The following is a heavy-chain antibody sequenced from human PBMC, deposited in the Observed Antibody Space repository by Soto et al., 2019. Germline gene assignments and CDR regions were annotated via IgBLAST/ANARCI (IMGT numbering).Heavy chain of an antibody. CDR3: AKVSLGATTITDYYYYGLDV. CDR1: GFTFSSAW. V-gene: IGHV3-74*01. J-gene: IGHJ6*02. Sequence: EVQLVESGGGLVQPGGSLRLSCAAAGFTFSSAWMHWVRQAPGKGLVWVSHINSDGSGRSYADSVKGRFSISRDNAENTLYLQMNSLRAEDTAVYYCAKVSLGATTITDYYYYGLDVWGQGTTVTVSS. CDR2: INSDGSGR. D-gene: IGHD1-26*01.